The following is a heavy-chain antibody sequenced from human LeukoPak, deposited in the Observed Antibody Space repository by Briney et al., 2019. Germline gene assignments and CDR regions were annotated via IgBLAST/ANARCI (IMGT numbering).Heavy chain of an antibody. CDR3: ARGKGWSATLDY. D-gene: IGHD2-15*01. CDR1: GFTFSSYS. J-gene: IGHJ4*02. V-gene: IGHV3-21*01. CDR2: ISSSSSYI. Sequence: PGGSLRLSCAASGFTFSSYSMNWVRQAPGKGLEWVSSISSSSSYIYYADSVKGRFTISRDNAKNSLYLQMNSLRAEDTAVYYCARGKGWSATLDYWGQGTLVTVSS.